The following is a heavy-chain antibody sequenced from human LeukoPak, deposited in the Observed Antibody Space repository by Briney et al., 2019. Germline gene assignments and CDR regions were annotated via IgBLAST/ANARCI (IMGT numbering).Heavy chain of an antibody. CDR1: GFTFSSYA. CDR3: ARGPDYGDYLSFDY. J-gene: IGHJ4*02. Sequence: GGSLRLSCAASGFTFSSYAMHWVRQAPGKGLEWVAVISYDGSNKYYADSVKGRFTISRDNSKNTLYLQMNSLRAGDTAVYYCARGPDYGDYLSFDYWGQGTLVTVSS. CDR2: ISYDGSNK. D-gene: IGHD4-17*01. V-gene: IGHV3-30-3*01.